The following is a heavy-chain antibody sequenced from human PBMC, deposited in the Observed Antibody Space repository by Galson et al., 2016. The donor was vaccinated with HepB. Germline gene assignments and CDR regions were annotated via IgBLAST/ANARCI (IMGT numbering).Heavy chain of an antibody. V-gene: IGHV3-30*03. Sequence: SLRLSCAASGFTFSNYGMHWVRQPPGKGLEWLGVLSHDGSDNHYADSVRGRFTISRDNSQNTLYLEMDSLRPDDTAVYYCAIGGQLARFDYWGQGNRVTVSA. D-gene: IGHD3-16*01. J-gene: IGHJ4*02. CDR2: LSHDGSDN. CDR1: GFTFSNYG. CDR3: AIGGQLARFDY.